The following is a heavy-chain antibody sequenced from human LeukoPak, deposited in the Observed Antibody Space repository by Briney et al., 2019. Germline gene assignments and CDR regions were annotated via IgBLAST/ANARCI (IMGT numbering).Heavy chain of an antibody. CDR1: GYTFTGYN. J-gene: IGHJ4*02. CDR3: ARAQHYYYESSGYYFDY. D-gene: IGHD3-22*01. V-gene: IGHV1-18*04. CDR2: ISAKNGDT. Sequence: ASVNVSCKASGYTFTGYNMQWVRQAPGQGLDWMGWISAKNGDTDFPQKLQRRLTMTTDTSTTTAYMELRSLTSDDTAVYYRARAQHYYYESSGYYFDYWGQGTLVSVSS.